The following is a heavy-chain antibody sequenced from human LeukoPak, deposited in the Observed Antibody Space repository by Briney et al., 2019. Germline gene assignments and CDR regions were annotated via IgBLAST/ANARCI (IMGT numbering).Heavy chain of an antibody. V-gene: IGHV4-39*07. CDR1: GGSISSSSYY. Sequence: PSETLSLTCTVSGGSISSSSYYWGWIRQPPGKGLEWIGSIYYSGSSYYNPSLKSRVTISVDTSKNQFSLKLSSVTAADTAVYYCARAPLIQLWLLEAFDIWGQGTMVTVSS. D-gene: IGHD5-18*01. CDR2: IYYSGSS. J-gene: IGHJ3*02. CDR3: ARAPLIQLWLLEAFDI.